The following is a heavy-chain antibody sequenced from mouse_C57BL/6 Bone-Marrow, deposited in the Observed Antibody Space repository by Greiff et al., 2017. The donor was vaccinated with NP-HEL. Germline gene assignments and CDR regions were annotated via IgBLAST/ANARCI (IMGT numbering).Heavy chain of an antibody. V-gene: IGHV1-82*01. Sequence: VQLQQSGPELVKPGASVKISCKASGYAFSSSWMNWVKQRPGQGLEWIGRIYPGDGDTNYNGKFKGKATLTADKSSSTAYMQLSSLTSEDSAVYFCARWTAQAIPADWGQGTLVTVSA. CDR3: ARWTAQAIPAD. CDR1: GYAFSSSW. D-gene: IGHD3-2*02. CDR2: IYPGDGDT. J-gene: IGHJ3*01.